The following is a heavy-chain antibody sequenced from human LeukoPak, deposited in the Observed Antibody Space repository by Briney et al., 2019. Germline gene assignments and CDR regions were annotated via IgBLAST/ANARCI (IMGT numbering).Heavy chain of an antibody. CDR3: ARGRLFYSSSSCFDY. J-gene: IGHJ4*02. CDR2: INHSGST. Sequence: GSLRLSCAASGFTFNSYAMSWIRQPPGKGLEWIGEINHSGSTNYNPSLKSRVTISVDTSKNQFSLKLSSVTAADTAVYYCARGRLFYSSSSCFDYWGQGTLVTVSS. D-gene: IGHD6-6*01. V-gene: IGHV4-34*01. CDR1: GFTFNSYA.